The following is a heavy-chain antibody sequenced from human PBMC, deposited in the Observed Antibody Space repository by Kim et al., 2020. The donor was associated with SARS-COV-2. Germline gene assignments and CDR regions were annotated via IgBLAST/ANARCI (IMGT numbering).Heavy chain of an antibody. CDR1: GFTFSDSA. CDR2: IRSKANGYAT. CDR3: TRVPGTTLAFWVDV. V-gene: IGHV3-73*01. J-gene: IGHJ3*01. D-gene: IGHD1-1*01. Sequence: GGSLILSCGASGFTFSDSAMHWVRRASGKGLEWVGRIRSKANGYATAYSESGRGRFTISRDDSRNTAYLQMNSLKIEDTAVYYCTRVPGTTLAFWVDV.